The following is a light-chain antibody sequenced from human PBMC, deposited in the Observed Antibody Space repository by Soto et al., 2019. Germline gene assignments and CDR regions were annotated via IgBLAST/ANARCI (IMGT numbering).Light chain of an antibody. V-gene: IGKV3-15*01. Sequence: EIVMTQSPATLSVSPGERATLSCRAGQSIGSSLAWYQHKPGQAPRLLIYGASTGATGIPARFSGSGSGTEFTLTISSLQSEDIAVYYCQQYYRWWTFGQGTKVDI. CDR1: QSIGSS. CDR3: QQYYRWWT. J-gene: IGKJ1*01. CDR2: GAS.